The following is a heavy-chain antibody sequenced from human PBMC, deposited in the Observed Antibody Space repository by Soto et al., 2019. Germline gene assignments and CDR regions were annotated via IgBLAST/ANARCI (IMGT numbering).Heavy chain of an antibody. CDR2: IIPIFGTA. J-gene: IGHJ6*02. CDR1: GGTFCSYT. CDR3: ARETATGTYYYGMDV. D-gene: IGHD1-7*01. V-gene: IGHV1-69*13. Sequence: GASVKGSCNASGGTFCSYTISSERQAPGQGLEWMGGIIPIFGTANYAQKFQGRVTITADESTSTAYMELSSLRSEDTAVYYCARETATGTYYYGMDVWGQGTTVTVAS.